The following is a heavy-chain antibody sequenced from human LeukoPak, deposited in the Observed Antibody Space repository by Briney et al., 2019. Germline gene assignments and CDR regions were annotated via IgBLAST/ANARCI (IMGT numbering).Heavy chain of an antibody. CDR3: ARVVPPTPYYMDV. CDR1: GYSISSGYY. CDR2: IYHSGST. D-gene: IGHD4/OR15-4a*01. V-gene: IGHV4-38-2*02. Sequence: SETLTLTCTVSGYSISSGYYWGWIRQPPGKGLEWIGSIYHSGSTYYNPSLKSRVTISVDTSKNQFSLKLSSVTAADTAVYYCARVVPPTPYYMDVWGKGTTVTVPS. J-gene: IGHJ6*03.